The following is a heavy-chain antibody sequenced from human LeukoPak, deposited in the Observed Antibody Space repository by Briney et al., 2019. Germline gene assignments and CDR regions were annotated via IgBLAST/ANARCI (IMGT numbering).Heavy chain of an antibody. CDR2: TSVNNGDT. Sequence: ASVKVSCKASGYTFTSYGISWVRQAPGQGLEWMAWTSVNNGDTKYGQKFQGRVTVTTDTSTSTVYLELRRLRPDDTAIYYCATYRQVLLPFESWGQGTLVTVSS. D-gene: IGHD5-18*01. CDR3: ATYRQVLLPFES. CDR1: GYTFTSYG. V-gene: IGHV1-18*01. J-gene: IGHJ4*02.